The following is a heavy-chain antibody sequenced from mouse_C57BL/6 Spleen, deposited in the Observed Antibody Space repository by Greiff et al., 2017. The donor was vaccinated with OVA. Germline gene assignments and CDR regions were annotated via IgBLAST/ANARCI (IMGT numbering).Heavy chain of an antibody. D-gene: IGHD3-1*01. V-gene: IGHV5-4*01. J-gene: IGHJ3*01. CDR3: ARDGAFFFAY. Sequence: EVQLVESGGGLVKPGGSLKLSCAASGFTFSSYAMSWVRQTPEKRLEWVATISDGGSYTYYPDNVKGRFTISRDNAKNNLYLQMSHLKSDDTAMYYCARDGAFFFAYWGEGTLVTVSA. CDR2: ISDGGSYT. CDR1: GFTFSSYA.